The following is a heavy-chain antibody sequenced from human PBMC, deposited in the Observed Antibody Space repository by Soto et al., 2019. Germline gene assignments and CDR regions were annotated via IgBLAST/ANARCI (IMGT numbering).Heavy chain of an antibody. D-gene: IGHD3-10*01. V-gene: IGHV4-39*01. CDR2: IYYSGST. CDR3: ARRGSGSYSDY. CDR1: GGSISSGSYY. J-gene: IGHJ4*02. Sequence: SETLSLTCTVSGGSISSGSYYWGWIRQPPGKGLEWIGSIYYSGSTYYNPSLKSRVTISVDTSKNQFSLKLSSVTAADTAVYYYARRGSGSYSDYWGQGTLVSVSS.